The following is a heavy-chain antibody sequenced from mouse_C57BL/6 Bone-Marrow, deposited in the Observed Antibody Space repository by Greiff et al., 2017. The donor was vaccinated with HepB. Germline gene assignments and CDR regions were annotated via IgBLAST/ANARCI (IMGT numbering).Heavy chain of an antibody. Sequence: VQLQQPGAELVRPGSSVKLSCKASGYTFTSYWMHWVKQRPIQGLEWIGNIDPSDSETHYNQKFKDKATLTVDKSSSTAYMQLSSLTSEDSAVYYCAIGADYYGSRYWYFDVWGTGTTVTVSS. J-gene: IGHJ1*03. CDR1: GYTFTSYW. CDR2: IDPSDSET. D-gene: IGHD1-1*01. CDR3: AIGADYYGSRYWYFDV. V-gene: IGHV1-52*01.